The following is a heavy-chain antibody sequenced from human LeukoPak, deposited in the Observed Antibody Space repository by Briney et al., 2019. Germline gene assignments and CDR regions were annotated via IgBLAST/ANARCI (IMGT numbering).Heavy chain of an antibody. V-gene: IGHV1-69*05. CDR1: GGTFTTFT. CDR2: LIPIYGTV. CDR3: ARDRDIVVVPAASPLGY. Sequence: SVKVSCKASGGTFTTFTISWVRQAPGQGLEWMGGLIPIYGTVNYAQKFQGSVTITTDESTRTAYLELSSLRSEDTAVYYCARDRDIVVVPAASPLGYWGQGTLVTVSS. J-gene: IGHJ4*02. D-gene: IGHD2-2*01.